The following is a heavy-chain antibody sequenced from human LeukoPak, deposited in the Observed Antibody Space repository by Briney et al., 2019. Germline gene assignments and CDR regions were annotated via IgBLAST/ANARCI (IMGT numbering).Heavy chain of an antibody. J-gene: IGHJ4*02. V-gene: IGHV4-59*05. Sequence: SETLSLTCIVSDGSTSTYNWNWIRQPPGKGLEWIGSIYYSGSTYYNPSLKSRVTISVDTSKNQFSLKLRFVTAADTAVYYCAKLQGSVVDWGRGTLVTVSS. D-gene: IGHD1-1*01. CDR2: IYYSGST. CDR3: AKLQGSVVD. CDR1: DGSTSTYN.